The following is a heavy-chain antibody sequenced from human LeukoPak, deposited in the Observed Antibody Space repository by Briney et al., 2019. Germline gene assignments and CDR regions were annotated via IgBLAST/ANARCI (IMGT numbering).Heavy chain of an antibody. D-gene: IGHD3-3*01. V-gene: IGHV4-34*01. Sequence: SETLSLTCAVYGGSFSGYYWSWIRQPPGKGLEWIGEINHSGSTNYNPSLKSRVTISVGTSKNQFSLKLSSVTAADTAVYYCARMGQFWSGYYNGWFDPWGQGTLVTVSS. CDR1: GGSFSGYY. CDR2: INHSGST. CDR3: ARMGQFWSGYYNGWFDP. J-gene: IGHJ5*02.